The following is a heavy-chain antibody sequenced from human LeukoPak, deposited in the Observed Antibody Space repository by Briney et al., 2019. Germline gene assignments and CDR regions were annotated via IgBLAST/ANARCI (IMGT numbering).Heavy chain of an antibody. CDR1: GYSFSTYA. D-gene: IGHD1-14*01. V-gene: IGHV1-3*01. Sequence: ASVKVSCKASGYSFSTYAIHWVRQAPGQRLEWMGWINAGNGNTKYSQKFQDRVSMTRDTSASAAYMELSSLRSEDTAVCYCARATTDYYYYYGMDVWGQGTTVTVSS. CDR3: ARATTDYYYYYGMDV. CDR2: INAGNGNT. J-gene: IGHJ6*02.